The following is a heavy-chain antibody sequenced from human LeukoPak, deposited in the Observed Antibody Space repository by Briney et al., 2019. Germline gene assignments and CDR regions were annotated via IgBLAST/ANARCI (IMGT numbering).Heavy chain of an antibody. J-gene: IGHJ6*03. D-gene: IGHD5-24*01. CDR2: INWNGGSR. CDR1: GFSFDDYG. CDR3: ARVSGGDGYNYGYYYYMDV. Sequence: PGGSLRLSCAASGFSFDDYGMSWVRQAPGKGLEWVSGINWNGGSRGYADSVKGRFTISRDNAKNPLYLQMNSLRAEDTALYYCARVSGGDGYNYGYYYYMDVWGKGTTVTVSS. V-gene: IGHV3-20*04.